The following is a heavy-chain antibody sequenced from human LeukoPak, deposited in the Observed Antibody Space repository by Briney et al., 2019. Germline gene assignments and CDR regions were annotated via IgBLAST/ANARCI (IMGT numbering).Heavy chain of an antibody. CDR3: ARRYSYGSEGAMDV. V-gene: IGHV5-51*01. D-gene: IGHD5-18*01. CDR1: GYNFANYW. CDR2: IYPGGSDT. Sequence: GESLKISCKGSGYNFANYWIGWVRQMPGKGLEWMGIIYPGGSDTKYSPSFQGQVTISADESISTAYLQWSSLQASDSAIYYCARRYSYGSEGAMDVWGRGTTVTVSS. J-gene: IGHJ6*02.